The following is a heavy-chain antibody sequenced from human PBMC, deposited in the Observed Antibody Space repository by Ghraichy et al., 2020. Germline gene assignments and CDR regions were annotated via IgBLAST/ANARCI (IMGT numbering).Heavy chain of an antibody. CDR3: TRPQSSSSSWFLAY. V-gene: IGHV3-30*04. D-gene: IGHD6-13*01. J-gene: IGHJ4*02. Sequence: GGSLRLSCAVSGFTFSSFAMHWVRQAPGRGLEWVAVISYDGRNIYYADSVKGRFTISRDSSKNILYLQMNSLRPEDTAVYYCTRPQSSSSSWFLAYWGQGTLVTVSS. CDR2: ISYDGRNI. CDR1: GFTFSSFA.